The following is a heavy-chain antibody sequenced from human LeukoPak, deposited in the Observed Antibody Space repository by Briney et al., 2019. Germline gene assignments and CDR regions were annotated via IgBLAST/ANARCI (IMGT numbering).Heavy chain of an antibody. CDR2: LNPNNGNT. D-gene: IGHD2-2*01. J-gene: IGHJ6*03. Sequence: ASVKVSCKASGYTFTNYDLNWVRQATGQGLEWMGWLNPNNGNTGYAQKFQGKVTTTRDTSISTAYMELSSLRSEDTAIYYCARRARDCSRTSCFNYYYYTDVWGKGTTVTVSS. V-gene: IGHV1-8*03. CDR3: ARRARDCSRTSCFNYYYYTDV. CDR1: GYTFTNYD.